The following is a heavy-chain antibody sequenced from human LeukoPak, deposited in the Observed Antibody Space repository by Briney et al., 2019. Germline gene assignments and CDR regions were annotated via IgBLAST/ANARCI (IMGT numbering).Heavy chain of an antibody. CDR3: TSSHYDFWSGYYFDY. CDR2: ISGSGGST. Sequence: GGSLRLSCAASGFTFSSYAMSWVRQAPGKGLEWVSAISGSGGSTYYADSVKGRFTISRDNSKNTLYLQMNSLKTEDTAVYYCTSSHYDFWSGYYFDYWGQGTLVTVSS. CDR1: GFTFSSYA. J-gene: IGHJ4*02. D-gene: IGHD3-3*01. V-gene: IGHV3-23*01.